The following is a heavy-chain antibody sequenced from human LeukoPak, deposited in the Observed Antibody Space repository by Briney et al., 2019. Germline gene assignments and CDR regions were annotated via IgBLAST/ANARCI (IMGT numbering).Heavy chain of an antibody. V-gene: IGHV4-34*01. CDR2: INHSGST. J-gene: IGHJ4*02. Sequence: PSETLSLTCAVYGGSFSGYYWSWIRQPPGKKLEWIGEINHSGSTNYNPSLKSRVTISVDTSKNQFSLKLSSVTAADTAVYYCARKGRQLWLSFDYWGQGTLVTVPS. CDR1: GGSFSGYY. D-gene: IGHD5-18*01. CDR3: ARKGRQLWLSFDY.